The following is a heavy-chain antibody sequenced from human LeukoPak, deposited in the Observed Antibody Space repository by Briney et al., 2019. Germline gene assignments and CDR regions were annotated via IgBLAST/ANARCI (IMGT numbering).Heavy chain of an antibody. Sequence: QPGGSLRLSYAASGFTFSSYWMSWVRQAQGKGLEWVANIKQDGSEKYYVDSVKGRCTISRDNAKNSLYLQMNSLRAEDTAVYYCARDPHGAYDIWGQGTMVTVSS. V-gene: IGHV3-7*01. J-gene: IGHJ3*02. CDR2: IKQDGSEK. CDR1: GFTFSSYW. CDR3: ARDPHGAYDI.